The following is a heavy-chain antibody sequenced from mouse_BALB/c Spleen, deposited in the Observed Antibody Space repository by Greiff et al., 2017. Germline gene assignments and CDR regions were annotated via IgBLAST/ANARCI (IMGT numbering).Heavy chain of an antibody. J-gene: IGHJ4*01. CDR2: ISSGDSYT. V-gene: IGHV5-6-4*01. Sequence: EVKLMESGGGLVKPGGSLKLSCAASGFTFSSYTMSWVRQTPEKRLEWVATISSGDSYTYYPDSVKGRCTISRDNAKNTLYLQMSSLKSEDTAMYVCTRGGYYGGYDYAMDYWGEGTSVTVSS. CDR1: GFTFSSYT. D-gene: IGHD1-1*01. CDR3: TRGGYYGGYDYAMDY.